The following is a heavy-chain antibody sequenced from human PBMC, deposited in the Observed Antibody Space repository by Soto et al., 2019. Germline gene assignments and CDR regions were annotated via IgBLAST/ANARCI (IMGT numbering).Heavy chain of an antibody. CDR2: IKQDGSES. V-gene: IGHV3-7*01. CDR3: AIALHIGP. Sequence: GGSLRLSCAASGFTFSNYWMSWVRQAPGKGLEWVANIKQDGSESNYADSVKGRFTICRDNAENSMYLQMTSLRAEDTGVYYSAIALHIGPWGQGTLVTVYS. CDR1: GFTFSNYW. J-gene: IGHJ5*02. D-gene: IGHD2-21*01.